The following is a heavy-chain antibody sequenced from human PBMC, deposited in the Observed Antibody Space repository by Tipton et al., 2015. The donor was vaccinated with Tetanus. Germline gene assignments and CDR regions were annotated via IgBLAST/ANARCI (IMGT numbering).Heavy chain of an antibody. Sequence: TLSLTCSVSGDSISRPDLYWAWIRQPPGRGLEWIGSVYQSGRPSFNPSLKSRVTLTVDTSKNQFSLRLGSVTAADTAVYSCAGGLVRWYEPWGRGTLVSVSS. CDR2: VYQSGRP. J-gene: IGHJ5*02. D-gene: IGHD3-10*01. CDR1: GDSISRPDLY. CDR3: AGGLVRWYEP. V-gene: IGHV4-39*07.